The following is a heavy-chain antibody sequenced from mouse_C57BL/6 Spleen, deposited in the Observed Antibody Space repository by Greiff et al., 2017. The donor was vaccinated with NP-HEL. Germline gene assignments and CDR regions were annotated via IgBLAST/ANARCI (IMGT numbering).Heavy chain of an antibody. CDR1: GYTFTSYW. CDR2: IYPGCGCT. J-gene: IGHJ1*03. Sequence: QVQLQQSGAELVKPGASVKMSCKASGYTFTSYWITWVKQRPGQGLEWIGDIYPGCGCTNYNEKFKSTATLTVDTSSSTAYMQLSSLTSEDSAVYYWAREEGLQRRYVDVWGTGTTVTVSS. D-gene: IGHD1-2*01. V-gene: IGHV1-55*01. CDR3: AREEGLQRRYVDV.